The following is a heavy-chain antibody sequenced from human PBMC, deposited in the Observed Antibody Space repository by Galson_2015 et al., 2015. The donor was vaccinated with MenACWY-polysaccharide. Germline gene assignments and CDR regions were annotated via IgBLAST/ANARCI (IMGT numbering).Heavy chain of an antibody. CDR3: ARDWYSGKYYYSDY. V-gene: IGHV3-48*01. D-gene: IGHD1-26*01. CDR2: ISSGSSTI. J-gene: IGHJ4*02. CDR1: RFTFSSYS. Sequence: SLRLSCAASRFTFSSYSMSWVRQAPGKGLEWVSYISSGSSTIYYADSVKGRFTISRDNAKNSLYLQMNSLRAEDTAVYYCARDWYSGKYYYSDYWGQGTLVTVSS.